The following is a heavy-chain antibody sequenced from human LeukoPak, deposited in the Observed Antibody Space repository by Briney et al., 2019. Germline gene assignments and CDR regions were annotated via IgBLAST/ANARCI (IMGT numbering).Heavy chain of an antibody. CDR3: ARVGPATGYSSSWTTASRYYYYYYMDV. D-gene: IGHD6-13*01. V-gene: IGHV1-2*02. CDR2: IYPNSGGT. J-gene: IGHJ6*03. CDR1: GYTFTGYY. Sequence: ASVKVSCKASGYTFTGYYVHWVRQAPGQGLEWMGWIYPNSGGTNYAQKFRGRVTMTRNTSISTAYMELSSLRSEDTAVYYCARVGPATGYSSSWTTASRYYYYYYMDVWGKGTTVTISS.